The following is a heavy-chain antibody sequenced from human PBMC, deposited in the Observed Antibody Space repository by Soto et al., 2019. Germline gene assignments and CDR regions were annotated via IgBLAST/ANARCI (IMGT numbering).Heavy chain of an antibody. J-gene: IGHJ4*02. Sequence: GGSLTLSCAASGFTSNIYAMNWVRQAPGKGLEWVSVIGYDGSNKYYADSVKGRFTIARDNSKNTLYLQMSSLRAEDTAVYYCARDGDCIRTSCEFDYWGQGPLVTVSS. CDR2: IGYDGSNK. CDR3: ARDGDCIRTSCEFDY. D-gene: IGHD2-2*01. CDR1: GFTSNIYA. V-gene: IGHV3-33*08.